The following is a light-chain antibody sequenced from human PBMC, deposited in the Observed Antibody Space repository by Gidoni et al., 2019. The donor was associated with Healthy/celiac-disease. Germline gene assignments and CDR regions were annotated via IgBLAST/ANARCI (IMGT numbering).Light chain of an antibody. CDR2: DAS. J-gene: IGKJ4*01. Sequence: DIQMTQSPSSLSASVGDRVTITCQASQDISNYLNWYQQKPGKAPKLLIYDASNLETGVPSSFSGSGSGTDFTFTISSLQPEDIATYYCQQYDNLPALTFXGXTKVEIK. V-gene: IGKV1-33*01. CDR1: QDISNY. CDR3: QQYDNLPALT.